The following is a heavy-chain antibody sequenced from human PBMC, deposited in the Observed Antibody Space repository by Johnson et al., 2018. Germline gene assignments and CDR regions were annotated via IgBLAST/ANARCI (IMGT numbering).Heavy chain of an antibody. CDR3: AREQGCSDGRCAFDY. CDR1: GFSFSDHY. D-gene: IGHD2-15*01. CDR2: IRNKANSYTT. J-gene: IGHJ4*02. Sequence: VQLVESGGGLVQPGGSLRLSCAASGFSFSDHYMEWVRQAPGTGLEWVGRIRNKANSYTTEYAASVRGRFIIPRDDSTNSLYLQMNSQQTEDTDGYYCAREQGCSDGRCAFDYWGQGTLVTVSS. V-gene: IGHV3-72*01.